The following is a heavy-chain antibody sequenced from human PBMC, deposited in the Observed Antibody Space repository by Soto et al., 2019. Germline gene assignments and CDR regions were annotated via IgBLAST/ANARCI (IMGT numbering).Heavy chain of an antibody. V-gene: IGHV3-30-3*01. CDR1: GFTLSNYA. J-gene: IGHJ6*02. CDR2: ISYDESHI. D-gene: IGHD6-25*01. CDR3: ARGGMWHRLVRDYFGMDV. Sequence: QVDLVESGGGVVQPGRSLRLSCAASGFTLSNYAMHWVRRTPGQGLEWVTAISYDESHIYYADSVRGRFTISRDISKNALYLQINSPRPEDTAVYHCARGGMWHRLVRDYFGMDVWGQGTTVTVSS.